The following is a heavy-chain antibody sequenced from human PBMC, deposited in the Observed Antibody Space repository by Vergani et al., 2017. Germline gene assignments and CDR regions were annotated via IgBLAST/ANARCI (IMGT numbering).Heavy chain of an antibody. CDR2: IHNRGKT. CDR3: ARSQGDYWYFDL. V-gene: IGHV4-38-2*01. CDR1: GYSIGSGFY. J-gene: IGHJ2*01. Sequence: QLQESGPALVKPSQTLSLTCSVSGYSIGSGFYWAWIRQSPGEGLQWLTSIHNRGKTYHNPSLKSRVSVSLDTSKNRFSLNLTSVTATDTAVYYCARSQGDYWYFDLWGPGSLVTVSS. D-gene: IGHD2-21*01.